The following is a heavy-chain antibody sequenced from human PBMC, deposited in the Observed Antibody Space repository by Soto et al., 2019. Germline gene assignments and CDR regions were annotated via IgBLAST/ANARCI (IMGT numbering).Heavy chain of an antibody. CDR3: ARDLTPLSYYGMDV. V-gene: IGHV1-18*01. CDR2: ISAYNGNT. CDR1: GYTFTSYG. J-gene: IGHJ6*02. Sequence: ASVKVSCKASGYTFTSYGISWVRQAPGQGLEWMGWISAYNGNTNYAQKLQGRVTMTTDTSTSTAYMELRSLRSDDTAVYYCARDLTPLSYYGMDVWGQGTTVTVSS. D-gene: IGHD7-27*01.